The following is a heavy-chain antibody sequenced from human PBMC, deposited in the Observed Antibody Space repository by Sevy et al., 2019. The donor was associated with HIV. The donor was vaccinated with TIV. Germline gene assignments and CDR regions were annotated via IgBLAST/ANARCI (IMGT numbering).Heavy chain of an antibody. V-gene: IGHV5-51*01. CDR2: IYPDDSDT. CDR3: ATSRSGYFDSSGYYIY. Sequence: GESLKISCRGSGYSFTSHWLGWVRHMPGKGLEWMGIIYPDDSDTKYSPSFQGQVTFSADKSISTAYLQWGSLKASDTAMYYCATSRSGYFDSSGYYIYWGQGTLVTVSS. J-gene: IGHJ4*02. CDR1: GYSFTSHW. D-gene: IGHD3-22*01.